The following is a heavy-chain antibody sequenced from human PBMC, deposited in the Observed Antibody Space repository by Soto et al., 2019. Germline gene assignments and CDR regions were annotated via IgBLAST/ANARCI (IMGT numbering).Heavy chain of an antibody. V-gene: IGHV4-59*01. CDR3: ARASELRYFDWLLLGWFDP. J-gene: IGHJ5*02. CDR2: IYYSGST. CDR1: GGSISSYY. Sequence: PSETLSLTCTVSGGSISSYYWSWIRQPPGKGLEWIGYIYYSGSTNYNPSLKSRVTISVDTSKNQFSLKLSSVTAADTAVYYCARASELRYFDWLLLGWFDPWGQGTLVTVSP. D-gene: IGHD3-9*01.